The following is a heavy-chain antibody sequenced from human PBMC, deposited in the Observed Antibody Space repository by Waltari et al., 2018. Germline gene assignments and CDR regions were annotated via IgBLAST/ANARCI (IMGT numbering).Heavy chain of an antibody. CDR3: AAVIVEGGGSVGYFDY. CDR2: IVVGSGNT. J-gene: IGHJ4*02. D-gene: IGHD2-15*01. V-gene: IGHV1-58*02. CDR1: GFTFTSSA. Sequence: QMQLVQSGPEVKKPGTSVKVSCKASGFTFTSSAMQWVRQARGQRIEWIGWIVVGSGNTNYAQKFQERVTITRDMSTSTAYMELSSLRSEDTAVYYCAAVIVEGGGSVGYFDYWGQGTLVTVSS.